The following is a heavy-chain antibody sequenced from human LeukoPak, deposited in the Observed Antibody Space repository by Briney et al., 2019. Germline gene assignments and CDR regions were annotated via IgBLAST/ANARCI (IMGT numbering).Heavy chain of an antibody. CDR1: GYRFTNYW. V-gene: IGHV5-51*01. Sequence: GESLKISCEGSGYRFTNYWIGWVRQMPGKGLEWMGIIYPGDSDIRYSPSFEGQVTISADKSISTVYLQWSSLKASDSAMYYCARSDDGGFDPWGQGTLVTVSS. CDR3: ARSDDGGFDP. J-gene: IGHJ5*02. D-gene: IGHD4-23*01. CDR2: IYPGDSDI.